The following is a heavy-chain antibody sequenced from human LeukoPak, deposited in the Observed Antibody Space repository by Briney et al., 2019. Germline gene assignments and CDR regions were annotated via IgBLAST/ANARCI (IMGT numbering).Heavy chain of an antibody. D-gene: IGHD1-26*01. CDR3: ARREPFDY. CDR2: INHSGST. J-gene: IGHJ4*02. CDR1: GGSFSGYY. V-gene: IGHV4-34*01. Sequence: SETLSLTCAVYGGSFSGYYWSWIGQRPGKGLEGVGEINHSGSTNYHPDLKSRVTISVDTSKNQFSLKLSSVTAADTAVYYCARREPFDYWGQGTLVTVSS.